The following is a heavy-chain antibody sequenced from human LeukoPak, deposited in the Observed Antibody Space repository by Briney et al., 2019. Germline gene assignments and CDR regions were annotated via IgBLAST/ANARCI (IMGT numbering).Heavy chain of an antibody. D-gene: IGHD3-10*02. CDR1: GFTFSSYA. CDR3: AELGITMIGGV. Sequence: GGSLRLSCAASGFTFSSYAMSWVRQAPGKGLEWVSALSGSGGSTYYADSVKGRFTISRDNSKNTLYLQMNSLSAEDTAVYYCAELGITMIGGVWGKGTTVTISS. CDR2: LSGSGGST. V-gene: IGHV3-23*01. J-gene: IGHJ6*04.